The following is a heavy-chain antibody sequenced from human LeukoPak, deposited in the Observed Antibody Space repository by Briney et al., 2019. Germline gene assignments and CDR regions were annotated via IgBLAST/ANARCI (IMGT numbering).Heavy chain of an antibody. CDR2: IYYSGST. CDR1: GGSISSYY. V-gene: IGHV4-59*12. J-gene: IGHJ6*03. CDR3: ASEQIHLWSAVSDYYYYMDV. D-gene: IGHD5-18*01. Sequence: SETLSLTCTVSGGSISSYYWSWIRQPPGKGLEWIGYIYYSGSTNYNPSLKSRVTISVDTSKNQFSLKLTSVTAADTAVYYCASEQIHLWSAVSDYYYYMDVWGKGTTVTISS.